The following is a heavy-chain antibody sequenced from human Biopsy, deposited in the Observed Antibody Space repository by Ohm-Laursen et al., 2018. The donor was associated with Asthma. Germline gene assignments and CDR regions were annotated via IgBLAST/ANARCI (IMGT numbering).Heavy chain of an antibody. CDR1: GFTFYNYT. CDR2: ISYDGRNT. CDR3: ARGGLHYYEYYGMDV. J-gene: IGHJ6*02. V-gene: IGHV3-30*04. D-gene: IGHD2-21*02. Sequence: RSLRLSCAASGFTFYNYTMHWVRQAPGKGLEWATIISYDGRNTYYADSVEGRFTISRDNSKNTLFLQMSSLRPEDTAVYYCARGGLHYYEYYGMDVWGQGTTVTVSS.